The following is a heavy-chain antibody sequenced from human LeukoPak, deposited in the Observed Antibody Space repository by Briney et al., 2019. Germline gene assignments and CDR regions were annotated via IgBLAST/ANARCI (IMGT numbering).Heavy chain of an antibody. CDR1: GVSISRSVYY. D-gene: IGHD5/OR15-5a*01. Sequence: SESLSLTCSVSGVSISRSVYYWGWIRQHPGKGLEWIGAINDTGSTYDNPSLQRRAIMSVDASKKQFSQRLRPVTAATTAVYYCARRPILPSASAVSWRFDVWGPGTMVIASS. V-gene: IGHV4-39*01. CDR3: ARRPILPSASAVSWRFDV. CDR2: INDTGST. J-gene: IGHJ3*01.